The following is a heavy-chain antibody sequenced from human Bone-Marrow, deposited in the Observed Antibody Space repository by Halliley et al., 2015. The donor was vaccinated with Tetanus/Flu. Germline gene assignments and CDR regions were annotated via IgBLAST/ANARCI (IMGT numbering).Heavy chain of an antibody. Sequence: GYIYHSGSSNYNPSLKRRLTISIDTSKNQFSLKLSSVTAADTAVYYCARNGPSVSTPCRFDSWGPGALVTVSS. V-gene: IGHV4-59*01. CDR3: ARNGPSVSTPCRFDS. D-gene: IGHD2-8*01. J-gene: IGHJ4*02. CDR2: IYHSGSS.